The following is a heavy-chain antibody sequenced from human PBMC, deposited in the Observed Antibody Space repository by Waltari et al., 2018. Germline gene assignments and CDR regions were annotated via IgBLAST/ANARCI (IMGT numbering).Heavy chain of an antibody. CDR3: AKALHYYDSSGYPDY. J-gene: IGHJ4*02. CDR1: GFTFSSYG. D-gene: IGHD3-22*01. Sequence: QVQLVESGGGVVQPGGSLRLSCAASGFTFSSYGMHWVRQAPGKGLEWVAFIRYDGSNKYYADAVKGRFTISRDKSKNTLYLQMNSLRAEDTAVYYCAKALHYYDSSGYPDYWGQGTLVTVSS. V-gene: IGHV3-30*02. CDR2: IRYDGSNK.